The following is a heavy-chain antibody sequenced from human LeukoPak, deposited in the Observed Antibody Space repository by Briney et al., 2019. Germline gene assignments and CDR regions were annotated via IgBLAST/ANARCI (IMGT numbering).Heavy chain of an antibody. Sequence: SETLSLTCTVSGGSISSYYWSWIRQPPGKGLEWIGYIYYSGSTNYNPSLKSRVTISVDTSKNQFSLKLSSVTAADTAVYYCARHRDGYSDDAFDIWGQGTMVTVSS. CDR1: GGSISSYY. D-gene: IGHD5-24*01. CDR2: IYYSGST. CDR3: ARHRDGYSDDAFDI. V-gene: IGHV4-59*08. J-gene: IGHJ3*02.